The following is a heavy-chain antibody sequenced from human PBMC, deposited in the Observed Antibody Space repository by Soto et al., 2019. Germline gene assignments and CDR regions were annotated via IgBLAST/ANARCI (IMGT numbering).Heavy chain of an antibody. CDR3: ARAGGYYKYYGLDV. V-gene: IGHV4-30-4*01. J-gene: IGHJ6*02. D-gene: IGHD3-3*01. Sequence: SETLSLTCTVSGGSISSGDYYWSWIRQPPGKGLEWIGYIYYSGSTYYKPSLKSRLTISVDTSKNQFSLKLSSVTAADTAVFYCARAGGYYKYYGLDVWGQGTTVTVSS. CDR2: IYYSGST. CDR1: GGSISSGDYY.